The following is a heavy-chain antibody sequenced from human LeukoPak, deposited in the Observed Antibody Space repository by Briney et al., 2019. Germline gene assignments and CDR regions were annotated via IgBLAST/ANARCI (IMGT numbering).Heavy chain of an antibody. J-gene: IGHJ6*04. D-gene: IGHD6-19*01. Sequence: GGSLRLSCAASGFTFRSYEMNWVRQAPGKGLEWVSYISGSGSTIYYADSVKGRFTISRDNAKNSLYLQMNSLRAEDTAVYYCARDMGYSSGWYHPSTYYYYGMDVWGKGTTVTVSS. CDR2: ISGSGSTI. CDR1: GFTFRSYE. CDR3: ARDMGYSSGWYHPSTYYYYGMDV. V-gene: IGHV3-48*03.